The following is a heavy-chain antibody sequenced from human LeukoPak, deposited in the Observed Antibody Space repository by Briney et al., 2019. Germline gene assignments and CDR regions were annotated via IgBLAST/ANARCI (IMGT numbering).Heavy chain of an antibody. D-gene: IGHD6-13*01. Sequence: PSETLSLTCTVSGGSISSGDYYWSWIRQPPGKGLEWIGYIYYSGSTNYNPSLKSRVTISVDTSKNQFSLKLSSVTAADTAVYYCARGATDFTYSSSWYYYYGMDVWGQGTTVTVSS. CDR3: ARGATDFTYSSSWYYYYGMDV. J-gene: IGHJ6*02. CDR2: IYYSGST. CDR1: GGSISSGDYY. V-gene: IGHV4-61*08.